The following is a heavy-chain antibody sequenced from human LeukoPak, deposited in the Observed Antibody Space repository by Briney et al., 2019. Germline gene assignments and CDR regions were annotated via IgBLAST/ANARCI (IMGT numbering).Heavy chain of an antibody. V-gene: IGHV3-74*01. Sequence: GGSLRLSCAASGFTFSRYWMHWVRQAPGKGLVWVSRINEDGSTTTYADSVKGRFTISRDNAKNTLYLQMNGLRDEDTAVYYCARGGLEPVDYWGQGTLVTVSS. D-gene: IGHD1-14*01. J-gene: IGHJ4*02. CDR1: GFTFSRYW. CDR3: ARGGLEPVDY. CDR2: INEDGSTT.